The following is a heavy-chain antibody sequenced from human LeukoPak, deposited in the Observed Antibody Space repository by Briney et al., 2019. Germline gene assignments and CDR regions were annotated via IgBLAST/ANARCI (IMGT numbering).Heavy chain of an antibody. V-gene: IGHV4-34*01. D-gene: IGHD6-25*01. J-gene: IGHJ4*02. CDR1: GGSSSGYY. CDR2: INHSGVI. CDR3: ARRRPPRD. Sequence: SETLSLTCAVYGGSSSGYYWSWIRQSPGKGLEWIGEINHSGVINYNPSLKSRVTISVDTSKNQFSLKLSSVTAADTAVYHCARRRPPRDWGQGTLVTVSS.